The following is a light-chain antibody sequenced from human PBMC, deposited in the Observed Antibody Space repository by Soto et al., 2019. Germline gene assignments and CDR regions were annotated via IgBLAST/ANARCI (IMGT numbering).Light chain of an antibody. V-gene: IGKV3-20*01. J-gene: IGKJ5*01. Sequence: EVVLTQSPGTLCFSPGERSTLSCRSSQSVGSSYLAWYQQKPGQAPRVLIYGTSSRATGIPDRFSGSGSGTDFTLTISRLEPEDFALYYCQHYVERSPITFGQGTRLEIK. CDR1: QSVGSSY. CDR2: GTS. CDR3: QHYVERSPIT.